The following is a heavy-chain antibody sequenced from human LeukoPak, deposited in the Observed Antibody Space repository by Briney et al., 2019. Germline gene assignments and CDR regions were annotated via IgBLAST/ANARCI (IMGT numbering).Heavy chain of an antibody. D-gene: IGHD3-22*01. V-gene: IGHV3-72*01. Sequence: GGSLRLSCAASGFTFSDHYMDWVRQAPGKGLEWVGRIRNKATSYTTDYAASGRGRFTISRSDSENSLYLQMNSLKSEDTALYYCARGLNSGYYYDLDGFDLWGQGTMVTVSS. CDR3: ARGLNSGYYYDLDGFDL. CDR2: IRNKATSYTT. J-gene: IGHJ3*01. CDR1: GFTFSDHY.